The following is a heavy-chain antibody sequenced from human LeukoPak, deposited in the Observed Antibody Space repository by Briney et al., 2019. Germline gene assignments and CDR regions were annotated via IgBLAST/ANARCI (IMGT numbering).Heavy chain of an antibody. CDR1: GGSISSYY. CDR3: ARELRFSSYYYYMDV. D-gene: IGHD3-3*01. V-gene: IGHV4-59*01. CDR2: IYYSGST. J-gene: IGHJ6*03. Sequence: SETLSLTCTVSGGSISSYYWSWVRQPPGKGLEWIGYIYYSGSTNYNPSLKSRVTISVDTSKNQFSLKLSSVTAADTAVYYCARELRFSSYYYYMDVWGKGTTVTVSS.